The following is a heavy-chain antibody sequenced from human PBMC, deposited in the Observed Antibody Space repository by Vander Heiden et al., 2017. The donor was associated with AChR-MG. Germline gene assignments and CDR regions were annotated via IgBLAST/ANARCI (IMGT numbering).Heavy chain of an antibody. CDR3: ARGYYDSRGYYDY. CDR2: IRSKANSYAT. D-gene: IGHD3-22*01. V-gene: IGHV3-73*01. CDR1: GLTFRGSA. J-gene: IGHJ4*02. Sequence: EVQLVESGGGLVQPGGSLNLPCAASGLTFRGSAMHWVRQASGKGLELVGRIRSKANSYATAYAASVEGRFTISRDDSKNTAYLQMNSLKTEDTAVYYCARGYYDSRGYYDYWGQGTLVTVSS.